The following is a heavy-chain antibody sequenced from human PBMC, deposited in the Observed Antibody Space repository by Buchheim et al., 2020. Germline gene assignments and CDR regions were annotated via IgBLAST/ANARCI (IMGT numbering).Heavy chain of an antibody. V-gene: IGHV4-31*03. CDR1: GGSISSGGYY. CDR2: IYYSGST. J-gene: IGHJ6*02. CDR3: ARDSVTMVRGVLNGPYYGMDV. D-gene: IGHD3-10*01. Sequence: QAQLQESGPGLVKPSQTLSLTCTVSGGSISSGGYYWSWIRQHPGKGLEWIGYIYYSGSTYYNPSLKSRVTISVDTSKNQFSLKLSSVTAADTAVYYCARDSVTMVRGVLNGPYYGMDVWGQGTT.